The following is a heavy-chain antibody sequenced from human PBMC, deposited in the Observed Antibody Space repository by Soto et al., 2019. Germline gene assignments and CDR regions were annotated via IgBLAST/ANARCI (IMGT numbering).Heavy chain of an antibody. J-gene: IGHJ3*02. Sequence: GGSLRLSCVASGFTFSSYAMHWVRQAPGKGLEWVAVISYDGSNKYYADSVKGRFTISRDNSKNTLYLQMNSLRAEDTAVYYSARDFGIRTGAFDIWGQGTMVTV. D-gene: IGHD3-9*01. CDR3: ARDFGIRTGAFDI. V-gene: IGHV3-30-3*01. CDR1: GFTFSSYA. CDR2: ISYDGSNK.